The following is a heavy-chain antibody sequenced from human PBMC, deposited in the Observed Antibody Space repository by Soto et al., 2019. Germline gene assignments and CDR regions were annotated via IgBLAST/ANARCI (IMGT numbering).Heavy chain of an antibody. CDR1: GGSFSGYY. CDR3: ARRRSYYYGMDV. CDR2: INHSGST. Sequence: QVQLQQWGAGLLKPSETLSLTCAVYGGSFSGYYWSWIRQPPGQGLGWVGEINHSGSTNYNPSLKRRVTISGDTSKNQFSLKLSSVTAADTAVYYCARRRSYYYGMDVWGQGTTVTVSS. V-gene: IGHV4-34*01. J-gene: IGHJ6*02.